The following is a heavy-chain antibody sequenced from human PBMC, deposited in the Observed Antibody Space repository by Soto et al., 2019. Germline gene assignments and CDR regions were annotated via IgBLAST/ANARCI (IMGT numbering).Heavy chain of an antibody. D-gene: IGHD5-18*01. CDR1: GFTFSSYA. Sequence: GGSLRLSCAASGFTFSSYAMHWVRQAPGKGLEWVAVISYDGSNKYYADSVKGRFTISRDNSKNTLYLQMNSLRAEDTAVYYCARPLWPDTAMATGYWGQGTLVTVSS. CDR2: ISYDGSNK. CDR3: ARPLWPDTAMATGY. V-gene: IGHV3-30-3*01. J-gene: IGHJ4*02.